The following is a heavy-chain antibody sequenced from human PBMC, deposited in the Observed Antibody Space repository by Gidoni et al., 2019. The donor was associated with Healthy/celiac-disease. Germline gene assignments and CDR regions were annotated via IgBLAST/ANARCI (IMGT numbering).Heavy chain of an antibody. Sequence: QVQLVQSGAAVKKPGSSVKASRKASGGTFSSYTLSRVRQAPVQGLVWMGRIIPILGIANYAQKVQDRVTITADKATSTAYMELSSLRSEDTAVYYCARGIEPAARDWFDPGGQGTLVTVSS. CDR1: GGTFSSYT. CDR3: ARGIEPAARDWFDP. V-gene: IGHV1-69*02. CDR2: IIPILGIA. D-gene: IGHD2-2*01. J-gene: IGHJ5*02.